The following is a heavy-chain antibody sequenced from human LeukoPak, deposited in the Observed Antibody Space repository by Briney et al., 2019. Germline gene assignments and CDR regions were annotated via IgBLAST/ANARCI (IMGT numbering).Heavy chain of an antibody. CDR3: ARDEKRGYSYGYIDY. CDR2: IYTSGTT. Sequence: SETLSLTCTVSGGSISSYYWSWIRQPAGKGLEWIGRIYTSGTTNYNPSLKSRVTMSVDTSKNQFSLKLSSVTAADTAVYYCARDEKRGYSYGYIDYWGQGTLVTVSS. V-gene: IGHV4-4*07. D-gene: IGHD5-18*01. CDR1: GGSISSYY. J-gene: IGHJ4*02.